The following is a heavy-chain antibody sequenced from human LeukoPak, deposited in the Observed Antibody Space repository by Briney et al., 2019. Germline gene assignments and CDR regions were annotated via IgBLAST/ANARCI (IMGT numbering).Heavy chain of an antibody. V-gene: IGHV4-4*02. CDR1: GGSISSDNW. CDR3: ALYGDYGGGWFDP. D-gene: IGHD4-17*01. Sequence: PSGTLSLTCAVSGGSISSDNWWSWVRQPPGKGLEWIGEIFHSGSTTYNPSLRSRVTISVDRSENQLSLKLSSVTAADTAVYYCALYGDYGGGWFDPWGQGTLVTVSS. J-gene: IGHJ5*02. CDR2: IFHSGST.